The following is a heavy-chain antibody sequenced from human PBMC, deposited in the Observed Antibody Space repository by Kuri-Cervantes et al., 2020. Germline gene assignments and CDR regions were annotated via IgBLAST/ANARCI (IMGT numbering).Heavy chain of an antibody. D-gene: IGHD3-22*01. J-gene: IGHJ4*02. CDR2: ISYDGSNK. V-gene: IGHV3-30-3*01. CDR3: ARGVYDSSGLFDY. CDR1: GFTFSSYA. Sequence: GGSLRLSCAASGFTFSSYAMHWVRQAPGKGLEWVAVISYDGSNKYYADSVKGRFTISRDNSKNTLYLQMNSLRAEDTAVYYCARGVYDSSGLFDYWGQGTLVTVSS.